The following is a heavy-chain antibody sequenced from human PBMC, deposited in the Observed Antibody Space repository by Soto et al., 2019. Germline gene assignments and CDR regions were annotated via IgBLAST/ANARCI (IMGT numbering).Heavy chain of an antibody. CDR3: AREVVPAAKWDYYYGMDV. Sequence: KASETLSLTCTVSGGSVSSGSYYWSWIRQPPGKGLEWIGYIYYSGSTNYNPSLKSRVTISVDTSKNQFSLKLSSVTAADTAVYYCAREVVPAAKWDYYYGMDVWGQGTTVTVSS. D-gene: IGHD2-2*01. J-gene: IGHJ6*02. V-gene: IGHV4-61*01. CDR1: GGSVSSGSYY. CDR2: IYYSGST.